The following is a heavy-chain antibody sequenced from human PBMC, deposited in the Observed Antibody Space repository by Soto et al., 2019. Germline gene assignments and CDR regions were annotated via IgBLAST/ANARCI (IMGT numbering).Heavy chain of an antibody. CDR3: ARARTQRPNSSSWYTY. CDR2: INHSGST. J-gene: IGHJ4*02. CDR1: GGSFSGYY. D-gene: IGHD6-13*01. Sequence: LLQASETLSLTCAVYGGSFSGYYWSWIRQPPGKGLEWIGEINHSGSTNYNPSLKSRVTISVDTSKNQFSLKLSSVTAADTAVYYCARARTQRPNSSSWYTYWGQGTLVTVSS. V-gene: IGHV4-34*01.